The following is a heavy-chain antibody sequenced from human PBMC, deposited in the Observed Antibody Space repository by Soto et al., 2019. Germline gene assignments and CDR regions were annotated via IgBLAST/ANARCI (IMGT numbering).Heavy chain of an antibody. CDR1: GFTFSSYA. CDR2: ISGNGADT. Sequence: DVQLLESGGGLVQPGGSVRLSCAASGFTFSSYAMSWVRQAPGKGLEWVSAISGNGADTSYADSVRGRFTISRDNSKDTLFLQMNSLRAEDTAVYYCASLGVGDWANYYYYYGMDVWGQGTTVTVSS. D-gene: IGHD2-21*02. J-gene: IGHJ6*02. CDR3: ASLGVGDWANYYYYYGMDV. V-gene: IGHV3-23*01.